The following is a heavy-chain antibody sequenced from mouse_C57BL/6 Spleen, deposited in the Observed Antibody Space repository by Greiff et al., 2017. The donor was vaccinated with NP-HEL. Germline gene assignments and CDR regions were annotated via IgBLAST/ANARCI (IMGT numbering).Heavy chain of an antibody. CDR3: ASSSLTGGFDY. Sequence: EVQLQQSGPELVKPGASVKISCKASGYSFTGYYMNWVKQSPEKSLEWIGEINPSTGGTTYNQKFKAKATLTVDKSSSTAYMQLKSLTSEDSAVDYCASSSLTGGFDYWGQGTTLTVSS. CDR1: GYSFTGYY. CDR2: INPSTGGT. V-gene: IGHV1-42*01. D-gene: IGHD4-1*01. J-gene: IGHJ2*01.